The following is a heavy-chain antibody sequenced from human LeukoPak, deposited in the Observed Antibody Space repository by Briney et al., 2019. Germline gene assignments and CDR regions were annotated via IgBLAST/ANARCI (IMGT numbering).Heavy chain of an antibody. D-gene: IGHD6-19*01. CDR2: ISGSGGST. V-gene: IGHV3-23*01. CDR1: GFTFSSYA. Sequence: GGSLRLSCAASGFTFSSYAMSWVRQAPGKGLEWVSAISGSGGSTYYADSVKGRFTISRDNSKNALYLQMNSLRAEDTAVYYCGSSGCTQGPCFDYWGQGTLVTVSS. J-gene: IGHJ4*02. CDR3: GSSGCTQGPCFDY.